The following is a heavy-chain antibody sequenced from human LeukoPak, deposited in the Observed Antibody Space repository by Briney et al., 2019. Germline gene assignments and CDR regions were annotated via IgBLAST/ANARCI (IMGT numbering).Heavy chain of an antibody. Sequence: SQTLSLTCAISGDSVSSNSAAWNWIRQSPSRGLEWLGRTYYRSKWYNDYAVSVKSRITINPDTSKNQFSLQLNSVTPEDTAVYYCARDSWGDYAWVGAFDIWGQGTMVTASS. D-gene: IGHD4-17*01. J-gene: IGHJ3*02. CDR3: ARDSWGDYAWVGAFDI. CDR2: TYYRSKWYN. V-gene: IGHV6-1*01. CDR1: GDSVSSNSAA.